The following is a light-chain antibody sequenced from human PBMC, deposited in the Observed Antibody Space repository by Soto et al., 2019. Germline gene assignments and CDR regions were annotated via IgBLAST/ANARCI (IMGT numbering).Light chain of an antibody. J-gene: IGKJ5*01. CDR3: QQYNSYPIT. CDR2: DAS. V-gene: IGKV1-16*01. CDR1: QDIRSY. Sequence: DIQMTQSPSSLSASVGDRVTIICRASQDIRSYLVWYQQKPGTAPKSLIYDASNRQSWVPSRFSGSGSGSDFTLTNSSLQPEDFATYYCQQYNSYPITFGQGTRLEI.